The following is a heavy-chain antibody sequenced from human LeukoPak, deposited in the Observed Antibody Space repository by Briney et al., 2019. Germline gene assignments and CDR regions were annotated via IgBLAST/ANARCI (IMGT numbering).Heavy chain of an antibody. CDR3: ARDRSGYQKSGDAFDI. J-gene: IGHJ3*02. D-gene: IGHD3-3*01. CDR2: IYTSGST. CDR1: GGSISSYY. Sequence: PSETLSLTCTVSGGSISSYYWSWIRQPAGKGLEWIGRIYTSGSTNYNPSLKSRVTMSVDTSKNQFSLKLSSVTAADTAVYYCARDRSGYQKSGDAFDIWGQGTMVTVSS. V-gene: IGHV4-4*07.